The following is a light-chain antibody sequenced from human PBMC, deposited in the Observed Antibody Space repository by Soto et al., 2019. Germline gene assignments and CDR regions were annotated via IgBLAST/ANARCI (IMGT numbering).Light chain of an antibody. V-gene: IGLV2-14*01. CDR1: SSDVGGYNY. Sequence: QSVLTQPASVSGSPGQSITISCTGTSSDVGGYNYVSWYQQHPGKAPKLMIYDVSNRPSGVSNRFSGSKSGNTASLTISGLQAEDEADYYCSSYTSSSTQFFGTGTKVTVL. CDR3: SSYTSSSTQF. CDR2: DVS. J-gene: IGLJ1*01.